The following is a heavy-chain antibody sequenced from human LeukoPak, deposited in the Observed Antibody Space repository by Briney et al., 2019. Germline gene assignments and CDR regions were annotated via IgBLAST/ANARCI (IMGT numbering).Heavy chain of an antibody. CDR1: GFTFSDYY. D-gene: IGHD3-10*01. V-gene: IGHV3-11*01. CDR2: ISSSGSTI. Sequence: GGSLRLSWAASGFTFSDYYMSWIRQAPGKGLEWVSYISSSGSTIYYADSVKDRFTISRDNAKNSLYLQMNSLRAEDTAVYYCAREAYGSSIDYWGQGTLVTVSS. CDR3: AREAYGSSIDY. J-gene: IGHJ4*02.